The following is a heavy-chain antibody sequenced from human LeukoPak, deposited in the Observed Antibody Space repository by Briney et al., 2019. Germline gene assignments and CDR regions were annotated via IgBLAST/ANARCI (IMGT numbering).Heavy chain of an antibody. CDR1: GCTFSSYS. V-gene: IGHV3-21*01. CDR2: ISSSSSYI. J-gene: IGHJ4*02. D-gene: IGHD2-21*01. CDR3: ARPAYCGGDCYPYYFDY. Sequence: GGSLRLSCAASGCTFSSYSMNWVRQAPGKGLEWVSSISSSSSYIYYADSVKGRFTISRDNAKNSLYLQMDSLRAEDTAVYYCARPAYCGGDCYPYYFDYWGQGTLVTVSS.